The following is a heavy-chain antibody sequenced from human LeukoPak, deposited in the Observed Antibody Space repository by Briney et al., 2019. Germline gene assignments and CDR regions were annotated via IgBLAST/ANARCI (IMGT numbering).Heavy chain of an antibody. CDR1: GGYL. Sequence: GGALEISWKGPGGYLIGWGRQMAGKGLEGRGIIYPGASDIRYSPSFQGQVTISADGSISTAYLQWSSLKASDTAMYYYARCSTCARSSGYYDAFDIWGQGTMVTVSS. CDR2: IYPGASDI. CDR3: ARCSTCARSSGYYDAFDI. D-gene: IGHD3-22*01. V-gene: IGHV5-51*01. J-gene: IGHJ3*02.